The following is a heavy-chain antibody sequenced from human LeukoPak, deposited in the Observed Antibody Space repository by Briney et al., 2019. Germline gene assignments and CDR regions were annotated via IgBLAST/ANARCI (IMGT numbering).Heavy chain of an antibody. CDR3: AKGPGYSSSWYVDY. Sequence: GGSLRLSCAASGFTFSSYAMHWVRQAPGKGLEWVAVISYDGSNKYYADSVKGRFTISRDNSKNTLYLQMNSLRAEDTAVYYCAKGPGYSSSWYVDYWGQGTLVTVSS. CDR2: ISYDGSNK. J-gene: IGHJ4*02. V-gene: IGHV3-30*04. CDR1: GFTFSSYA. D-gene: IGHD6-13*01.